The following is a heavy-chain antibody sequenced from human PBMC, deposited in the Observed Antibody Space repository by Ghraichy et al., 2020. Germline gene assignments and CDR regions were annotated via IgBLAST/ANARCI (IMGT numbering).Heavy chain of an antibody. CDR2: INHSGST. J-gene: IGHJ5*02. D-gene: IGHD3-3*01. V-gene: IGHV4-34*01. CDR3: AREGVTIFGVVKSWFDP. Sequence: SQTLSLTCAVYGGSFSGYYWSWIRQPPWKGLECIEEINHSGSTNYNPSLKSRVTISVDTSKNQFSLKLSSVTAADTAVYYCAREGVTIFGVVKSWFDPWGQGTMVTVSS. CDR1: GGSFSGYY.